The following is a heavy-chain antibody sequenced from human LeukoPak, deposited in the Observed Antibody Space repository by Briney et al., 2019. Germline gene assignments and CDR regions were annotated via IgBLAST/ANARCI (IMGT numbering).Heavy chain of an antibody. J-gene: IGHJ4*02. CDR3: ARDSGGYSH. CDR2: IYSGGST. V-gene: IGHV3-53*01. Sequence: GESLKISCAASGFTVSSNCMSWVRQAPGKGLEWVSVIYSGGSTYYADSVKGRFTISRDNSKNTLYLQMNSLRAEDTAVYYCARDSGGYSHWGQGTLVTVSS. CDR1: GFTVSSNC. D-gene: IGHD3-22*01.